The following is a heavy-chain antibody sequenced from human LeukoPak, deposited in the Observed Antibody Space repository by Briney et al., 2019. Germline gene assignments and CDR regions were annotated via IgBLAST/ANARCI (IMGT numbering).Heavy chain of an antibody. CDR2: IYTTEST. J-gene: IGHJ4*02. CDR3: ATGPSAWYSLDY. Sequence: SETLSLTCTVSGGSISSYYWSWIRQPAGKGLEWIGRIYTTESTTYNPSLQSRVTMSVDTSKNQFSLKLSSVTAADTAVYFCATGPSAWYSLDYWGQGTRVTVPS. D-gene: IGHD6-19*01. CDR1: GGSISSYY. V-gene: IGHV4-4*07.